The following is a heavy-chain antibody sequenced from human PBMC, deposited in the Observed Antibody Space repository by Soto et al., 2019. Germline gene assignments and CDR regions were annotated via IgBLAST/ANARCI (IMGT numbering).Heavy chain of an antibody. Sequence: QVQLVQSGAEVKQPGASVKVSCKGSGYTCTSYGISWVRQAPGQGLEWMGWIDVNTNYAQKFQGRVTMTTDTSTSTAYLELRSLRSDDTAVYYCARESMSYDYSNLRYWGQGTQVTVSS. J-gene: IGHJ4*02. D-gene: IGHD4-4*01. CDR1: GYTCTSYG. CDR2: IDVNT. CDR3: ARESMSYDYSNLRY. V-gene: IGHV1-18*04.